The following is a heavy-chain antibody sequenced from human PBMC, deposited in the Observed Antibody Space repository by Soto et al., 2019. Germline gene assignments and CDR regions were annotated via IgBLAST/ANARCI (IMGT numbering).Heavy chain of an antibody. J-gene: IGHJ5*02. D-gene: IGHD3-10*01. CDR2: IYYSGST. Sequence: SETLSLTCAVSGGSISSYYWSWIRQPPGKGLEWIGYIYYSGSTNYNPSLKSRVTISVDTSKNQFSLKLSSVTAADTAVYYCARYGSGSSVWFDPWGQGTLVTVSS. CDR1: GGSISSYY. V-gene: IGHV4-59*01. CDR3: ARYGSGSSVWFDP.